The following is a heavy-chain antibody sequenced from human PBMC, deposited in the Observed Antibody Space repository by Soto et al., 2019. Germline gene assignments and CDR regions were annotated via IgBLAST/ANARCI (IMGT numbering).Heavy chain of an antibody. CDR1: GFTFSSYA. Sequence: GGSLRLSCAASGFTFSSYAMHWVRQAPGKGLEWVAVISYDGSNKYYADSVKGRFTISRDNSKNTLYLQMNSLRAEDTAVYYCARSGPTLTTLDYRGQGNLVTV. J-gene: IGHJ4*02. CDR2: ISYDGSNK. D-gene: IGHD4-4*01. V-gene: IGHV3-30-3*01. CDR3: ARSGPTLTTLDY.